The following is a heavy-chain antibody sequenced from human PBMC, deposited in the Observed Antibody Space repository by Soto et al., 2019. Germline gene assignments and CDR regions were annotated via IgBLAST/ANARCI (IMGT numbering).Heavy chain of an antibody. V-gene: IGHV1-8*01. D-gene: IGHD4-17*01. CDR2: MNPNSGNT. CDR1: GYTFPSYD. CDR3: ARTLYGDNVDY. Sequence: QVQLVQSGAEVKKPGASVKFSCKASGYTFPSYDINWVRQATGQGLESTGWMNPNSGNTGYAQKFQARVTMTRNTSISTAYVELSRLRSEDTAVYYCARTLYGDNVDYWGQGTLVTVSS. J-gene: IGHJ4*02.